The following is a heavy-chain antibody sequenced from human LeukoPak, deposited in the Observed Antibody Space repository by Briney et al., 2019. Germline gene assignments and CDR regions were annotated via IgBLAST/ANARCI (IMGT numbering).Heavy chain of an antibody. J-gene: IGHJ5*02. CDR1: GFSLSTSGVG. CDR2: IYWDDDK. D-gene: IGHD3-9*01. V-gene: IGHV2-5*02. CDR3: ARTIVTRTWGNWFDP. Sequence: ESGPTLVKPTQTLTLTCTFSGFSLSTSGVGVGWIRQPPGKALEWLALIYWDDDKRYSPSLKSRLTITKDTSKNQVVLTMTNMDPVDAATYYCARTIVTRTWGNWFDPWGQGTLVTVSS.